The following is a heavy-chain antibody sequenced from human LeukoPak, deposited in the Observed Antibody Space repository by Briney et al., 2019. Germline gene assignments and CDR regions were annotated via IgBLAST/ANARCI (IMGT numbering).Heavy chain of an antibody. V-gene: IGHV4-61*05. CDR3: ARHVRIAVERGDWFDP. Sequence: YPSETLSLTCTVSGGSISSSSYYWSWIGQPPGKGLEWIGYIYYSGSTNYNPSLKSRVTISVDTSKNQFSLKLSSVTAADTAVYYCARHVRIAVERGDWFDPWGQGTLVTVSS. J-gene: IGHJ5*02. CDR2: IYYSGST. D-gene: IGHD6-19*01. CDR1: GGSISSSSYY.